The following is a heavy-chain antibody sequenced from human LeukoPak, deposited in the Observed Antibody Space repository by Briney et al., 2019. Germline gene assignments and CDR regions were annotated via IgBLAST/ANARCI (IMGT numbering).Heavy chain of an antibody. D-gene: IGHD2-2*01. CDR2: ISGSSSTI. J-gene: IGHJ4*02. V-gene: IGHV3-48*01. CDR1: GFTFSSYS. CDR3: AKGGSTVIDY. Sequence: GGSLRLSCAASGFTFSSYSMNWVRQAPGKGLEWVSYISGSSSTIYYADSVKGRFTISRDNAKNTLYLQMNSLRAEDTAVYYCAKGGSTVIDYWGQGTLVTVSS.